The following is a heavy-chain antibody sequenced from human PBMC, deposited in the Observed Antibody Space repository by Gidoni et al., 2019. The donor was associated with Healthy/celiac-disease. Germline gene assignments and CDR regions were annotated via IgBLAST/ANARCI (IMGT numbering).Heavy chain of an antibody. Sequence: EVQLVESGGGLIQPGGSLSLSCAASGFTVSSNYMSWVRQAPGKGLGWVSVIYSGGSTYYADSVKGRFTISRDNSKNTLYLQMNSLRAEDTAVYYCASRIHHDAFDIWGQGTMVTVSS. J-gene: IGHJ3*02. V-gene: IGHV3-53*01. CDR1: GFTVSSNY. CDR3: ASRIHHDAFDI. D-gene: IGHD5-18*01. CDR2: IYSGGST.